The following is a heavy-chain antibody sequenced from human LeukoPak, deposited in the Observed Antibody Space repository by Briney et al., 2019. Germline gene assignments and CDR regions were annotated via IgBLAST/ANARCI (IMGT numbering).Heavy chain of an antibody. CDR1: GFTFSSYA. V-gene: IGHV3-23*01. D-gene: IGHD6-13*01. CDR2: ISGSGGST. CDR3: AKTASSSWYNWFDP. J-gene: IGHJ5*02. Sequence: GSLRLSFAASGFTFSSYAMSWVRPAPGKGLEWVSAISGSGGSTYYADSVKGRFTISRDNSKNTLYLQMNSLRAEDTAVYYCAKTASSSWYNWFDPGGQGTLVTVSS.